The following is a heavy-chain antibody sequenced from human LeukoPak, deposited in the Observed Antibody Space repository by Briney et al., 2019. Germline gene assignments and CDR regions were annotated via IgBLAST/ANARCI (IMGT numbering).Heavy chain of an antibody. CDR1: GFTFSSYW. D-gene: IGHD4-17*01. Sequence: GGSLRLSCAASGFTFSSYWMHWVRQTPGKGLVWVSRINGAGSSISYADSVKGRVTISRDNAKNTLYLQMNNLRAEDTAVYYCTRGGDYKNDYWGQGTLVTVSS. J-gene: IGHJ4*02. V-gene: IGHV3-74*01. CDR2: INGAGSSI. CDR3: TRGGDYKNDY.